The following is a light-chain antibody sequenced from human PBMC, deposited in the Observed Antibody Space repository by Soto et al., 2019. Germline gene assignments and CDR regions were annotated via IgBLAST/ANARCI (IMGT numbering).Light chain of an antibody. CDR3: QQYSNWPPIT. CDR1: QSVAIN. J-gene: IGKJ5*01. V-gene: IGKV3-15*01. Sequence: EIVVTQSPATLSVSPVERATLSCIASQSVAINLAWYQQKPGQAPRLLIYDTSTRATGIPARFSGSGSATEFTPTISSLQSEDFAVYYCQQYSNWPPITFGQGTRLEIK. CDR2: DTS.